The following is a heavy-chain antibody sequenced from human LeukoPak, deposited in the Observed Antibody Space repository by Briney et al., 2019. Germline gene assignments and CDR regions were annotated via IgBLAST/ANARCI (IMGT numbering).Heavy chain of an antibody. CDR1: GYTFTGYY. CDR3: ARERVGRVVVAAIPWEFDY. D-gene: IGHD2-15*01. Sequence: ASVKVSCKASGYTFTGYYMHWVRQAPGQGLEWMGWINPNSGGTNYAQKLQGRVTMTTDTSTSTAYMELRSLRSDDTAVYYCARERVGRVVVAAIPWEFDYWGQGTLVTVSS. J-gene: IGHJ4*02. V-gene: IGHV1-2*02. CDR2: INPNSGGT.